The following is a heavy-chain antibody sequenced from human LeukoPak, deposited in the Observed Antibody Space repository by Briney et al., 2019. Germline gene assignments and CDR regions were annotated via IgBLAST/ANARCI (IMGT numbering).Heavy chain of an antibody. D-gene: IGHD3-9*01. CDR2: IRYDGSNK. Sequence: PGGSLRLSCAASGFTFSSYGMHWVRQAPGKGLEWVAFIRYDGSNKYYADSVKGRFTISRDNSKNTLYLQMNSLRAEDTAVYYCARDGITKGYFNWFDPWGQGTLVTVSS. V-gene: IGHV3-30*02. CDR1: GFTFSSYG. CDR3: ARDGITKGYFNWFDP. J-gene: IGHJ5*02.